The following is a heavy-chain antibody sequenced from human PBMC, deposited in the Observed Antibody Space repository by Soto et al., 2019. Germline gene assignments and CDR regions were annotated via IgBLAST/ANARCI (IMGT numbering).Heavy chain of an antibody. CDR3: TRRYSYGSGKYAVDV. V-gene: IGHV4-39*01. CDR2: VSYSGST. D-gene: IGHD3-10*01. J-gene: IGHJ6*02. Sequence: PSETLSITCTVSGGSISSSGSYWGWIRQPPGKGLEWIGTVSYSGSTYYNPSFNSRVAISLDTSKNQFSLNLGSVTATDTALYYCTRRYSYGSGKYAVDVWGHGTTVTVSS. CDR1: GGSISSSGSY.